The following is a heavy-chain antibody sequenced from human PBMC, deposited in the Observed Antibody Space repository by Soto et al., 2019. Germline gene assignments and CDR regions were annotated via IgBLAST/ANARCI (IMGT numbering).Heavy chain of an antibody. CDR1: GFTFNSYA. Sequence: EVQLLESGGGLVQPGGSLRLSCAASGFTFNSYAMTWVRQAPGKGLEWVSGISGSGGTTYYAASVKGRFTISRDNSKNTLFLHRNSRRAEDTAVYYCAKGVGDYYDSRGYLNVDYWGQGTPVTVSS. V-gene: IGHV3-23*01. D-gene: IGHD3-22*01. CDR2: ISGSGGTT. CDR3: AKGVGDYYDSRGYLNVDY. J-gene: IGHJ4*02.